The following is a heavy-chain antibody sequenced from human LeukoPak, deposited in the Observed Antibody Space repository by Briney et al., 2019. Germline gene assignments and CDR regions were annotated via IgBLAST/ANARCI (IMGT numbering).Heavy chain of an antibody. J-gene: IGHJ5*01. D-gene: IGHD1-14*01. CDR3: ARGWYGPDS. CDR2: ISRDGTIT. Sequence: TGGSLRLSCAASRVTFSGHSMRCVRQAPRKGLVWVSGISRDGTITNYADAVKGRFTISRDNAKNTLYLQMNSLRVEDTAVYYCARGWYGPDSCGQGTLVTV. CDR1: RVTFSGHS. V-gene: IGHV3-74*01.